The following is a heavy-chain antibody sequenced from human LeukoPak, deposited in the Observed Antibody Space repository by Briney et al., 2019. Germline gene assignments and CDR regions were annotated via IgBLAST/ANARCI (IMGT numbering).Heavy chain of an antibody. D-gene: IGHD3-10*01. Sequence: ASVKVSCKASGYTFSGYYMHWVRQAPGQGLEWMGWINPNSGGANYAQKFQGRVTMTRDTSISTAYMELSGLRSDDTAVYYCARDHLPPGGSGSYYIPVYWGQGTLLTVSS. CDR3: ARDHLPPGGSGSYYIPVY. J-gene: IGHJ4*02. CDR2: INPNSGGA. CDR1: GYTFSGYY. V-gene: IGHV1-2*02.